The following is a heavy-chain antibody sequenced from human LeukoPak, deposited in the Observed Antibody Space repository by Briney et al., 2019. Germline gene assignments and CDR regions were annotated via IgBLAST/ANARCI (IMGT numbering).Heavy chain of an antibody. J-gene: IGHJ4*02. V-gene: IGHV1-3*01. D-gene: IGHD6-6*01. CDR3: ARGGRIAARPGYFDY. Sequence: ASVKVSCKASGYTFTSYAMHWVRQAPGQRLEWMGWINAGNGNTKYSQKFQGRVTITRDTSASTAYMELSSLRSEDTAVYYCARGGRIAARPGYFDYWGQGTLVTVSS. CDR1: GYTFTSYA. CDR2: INAGNGNT.